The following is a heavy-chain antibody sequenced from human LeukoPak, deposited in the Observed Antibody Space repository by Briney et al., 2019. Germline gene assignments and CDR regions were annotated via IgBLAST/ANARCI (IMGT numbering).Heavy chain of an antibody. CDR3: ARDPDVLVVRGLINDY. D-gene: IGHD2-8*02. CDR2: ISAYNGNT. V-gene: IGHV1-18*01. CDR1: GYTLTSYG. Sequence: ASVKVSCKASGYTLTSYGISWVRQAPGQGLEWMGWISAYNGNTNYAQKLQGRVTMTTDTSTSTAYMELRSLRSDDTAVYYCARDPDVLVVRGLINDYWGQGTLVTVSS. J-gene: IGHJ4*02.